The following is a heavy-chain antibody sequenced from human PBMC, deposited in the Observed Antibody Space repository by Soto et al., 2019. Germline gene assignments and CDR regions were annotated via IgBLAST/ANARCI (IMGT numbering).Heavy chain of an antibody. V-gene: IGHV1-69*13. Sequence: SVKVSCKASGGTFSSYAISWVRQAPGQGLEWMGGIIPIFGTANYAQKFQGRVTITADESTSTAYMELSSLRSEDTAVYYCARDRIAVAGYYSYGMDVWGQGTTVTVSS. CDR1: GGTFSSYA. D-gene: IGHD6-19*01. J-gene: IGHJ6*02. CDR3: ARDRIAVAGYYSYGMDV. CDR2: IIPIFGTA.